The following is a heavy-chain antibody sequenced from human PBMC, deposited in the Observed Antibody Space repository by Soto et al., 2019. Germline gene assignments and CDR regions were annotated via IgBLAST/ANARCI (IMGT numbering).Heavy chain of an antibody. V-gene: IGHV3-48*03. D-gene: IGHD5-18*01. CDR2: ISSSGSTI. CDR3: ARGLVVGYPLDY. Sequence: EVQLVESGGGLVQPGGSLRLSCAASGFTFSSYEMNWVRQAPGKGLEWVSYISSSGSTIYYADSVKGRFTISRDNAKNSLYLQMNSLRAEDKAVYYCARGLVVGYPLDYWGQGTLVTVSS. J-gene: IGHJ4*02. CDR1: GFTFSSYE.